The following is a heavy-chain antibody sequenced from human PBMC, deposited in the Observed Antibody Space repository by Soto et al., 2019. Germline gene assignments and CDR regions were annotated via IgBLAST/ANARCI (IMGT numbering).Heavy chain of an antibody. J-gene: IGHJ4*02. CDR1: GYTFTSYD. CDR3: ARGIRGEGIDY. CDR2: ISAYNGNT. Sequence: GASVKVSCKASGYTFTSYDINWVRQATGQGLEWMGWISAYNGNTNYAQKLQGRVTMTTDTSTSTAYMELRSLRSDDTAVYYCARGIRGEGIDYWGQGTLVTVSS. V-gene: IGHV1-18*01. D-gene: IGHD3-16*01.